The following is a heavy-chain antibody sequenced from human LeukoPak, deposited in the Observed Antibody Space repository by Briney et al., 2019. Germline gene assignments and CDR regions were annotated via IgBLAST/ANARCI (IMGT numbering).Heavy chain of an antibody. Sequence: VASVKVSCKASGGTFSSYAISWVRQAPGQGLEWMGGIIPIFGTANYAQKFQGRVTITADESTSTAYMELSSLRSEDTAVYYRGCKGATRAFDIWGQGTMVTVSS. D-gene: IGHD1-26*01. J-gene: IGHJ3*02. V-gene: IGHV1-69*13. CDR1: GGTFSSYA. CDR3: GCKGATRAFDI. CDR2: IIPIFGTA.